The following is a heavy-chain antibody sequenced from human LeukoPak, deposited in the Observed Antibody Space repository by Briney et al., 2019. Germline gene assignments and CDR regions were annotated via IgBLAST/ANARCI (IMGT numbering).Heavy chain of an antibody. CDR3: ARDHWDSSGWDYYYYYYMDV. CDR1: GGSISSYY. D-gene: IGHD6-19*01. Sequence: PSETLSLTCTVSGGSISSYYWSWIRQPAGKGLEWIGRIYSSGSTNYNPSLKSRVTMSVDTSKNQFSLKLSSVTAADTAVYYCARDHWDSSGWDYYYYYYMDVWGKGTTVTISS. CDR2: IYSSGST. J-gene: IGHJ6*03. V-gene: IGHV4-4*07.